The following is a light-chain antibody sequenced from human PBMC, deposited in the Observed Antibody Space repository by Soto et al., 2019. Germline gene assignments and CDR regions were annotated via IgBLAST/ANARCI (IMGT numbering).Light chain of an antibody. J-gene: IGKJ5*01. CDR1: QRVTNN. CDR2: GAS. Sequence: EIVMTQSPATLSVSPGDSATLSCTASQRVTNNLAWFHQKPGQAPRLLIYGASTRATGVPVRSSGSGSGTDFYLTISRLQYEDFGIYYCEQQNDSPITFGQGTRLEIK. CDR3: EQQNDSPIT. V-gene: IGKV3-15*01.